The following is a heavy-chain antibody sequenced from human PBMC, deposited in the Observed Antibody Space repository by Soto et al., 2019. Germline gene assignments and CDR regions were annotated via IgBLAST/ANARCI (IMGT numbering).Heavy chain of an antibody. V-gene: IGHV1-3*01. J-gene: IGHJ5*02. CDR1: GYTFTSYA. D-gene: IGHD2-8*01. CDR3: ARVYCTNGVCYGEYWFDP. CDR2: INAGNGNT. Sequence: QVQLVQSGAEVKKPGASVKVSCKASGYTFTSYAMHWVRQAPGQRLEWMGWINAGNGNTKYSQKFQGRVTITRDTSASTAYMELSSLRSEDTAVYYCARVYCTNGVCYGEYWFDPRGQGTLVTVSS.